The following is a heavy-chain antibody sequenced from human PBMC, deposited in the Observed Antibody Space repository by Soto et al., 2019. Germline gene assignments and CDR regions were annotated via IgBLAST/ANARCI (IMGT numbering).Heavy chain of an antibody. J-gene: IGHJ6*03. CDR1: GFTFGDYA. D-gene: IGHD2-15*01. V-gene: IGHV3-49*03. CDR3: TRVEYCSGGSCYSHPYYYMDV. CDR2: IRSKAYGGTT. Sequence: PGGSLRLSCTASGFTFGDYAMSWFRQAPGKGLEWVGFIRSKAYGGTTEYAASVKGRFTISRDDSKSIAYLQMNSLKTEDTAVYYCTRVEYCSGGSCYSHPYYYMDVWGKGTTVTVSS.